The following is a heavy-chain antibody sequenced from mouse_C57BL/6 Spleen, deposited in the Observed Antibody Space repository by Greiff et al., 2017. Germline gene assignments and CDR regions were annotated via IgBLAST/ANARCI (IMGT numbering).Heavy chain of an antibody. CDR3: AREYSNYGGAMDY. CDR2: INYDGSST. V-gene: IGHV5-16*01. Sequence: EVQVVESEGGLVQPGSSMKLSCTASGFTFSDYYMAWVRQVPEKGLEWVANINYDGSSTYYLDSLKSRFIISRDNAKNILYLQMSSLKSEDTATYYCAREYSNYGGAMDYWGQGTSVTVSS. J-gene: IGHJ4*01. CDR1: GFTFSDYY. D-gene: IGHD2-5*01.